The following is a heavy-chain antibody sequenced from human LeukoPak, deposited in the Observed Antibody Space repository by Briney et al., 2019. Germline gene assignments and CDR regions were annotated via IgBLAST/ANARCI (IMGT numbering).Heavy chain of an antibody. V-gene: IGHV3-23*01. J-gene: IGHJ6*03. CDR3: AKAVTTVTYYYYYMDV. CDR2: ISGRGGST. D-gene: IGHD4-11*01. Sequence: PGGSLRLSCAASGFTFSSYAMSWVRQAPGKGLEWVSAISGRGGSTYYADSVKGRFTISRDNSKNTLYLQMNSLRAEDTAVYYCAKAVTTVTYYYYYMDVWGKGTTVTVSS. CDR1: GFTFSSYA.